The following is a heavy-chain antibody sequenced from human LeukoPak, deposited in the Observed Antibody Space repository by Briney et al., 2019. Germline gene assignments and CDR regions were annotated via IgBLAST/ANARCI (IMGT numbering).Heavy chain of an antibody. V-gene: IGHV4-59*01. Sequence: SETLSLTCAVYGGSFSGYYWSWIRQPPGKGLEWIGYIYYSGSTNYNPSLKSRVTISVDTSKNQFSLKLSSVTAADTAVYYCARARVGTNWFDPWGQGTLVTVSS. CDR1: GGSFSGYY. CDR2: IYYSGST. J-gene: IGHJ5*02. CDR3: ARARVGTNWFDP. D-gene: IGHD3-10*01.